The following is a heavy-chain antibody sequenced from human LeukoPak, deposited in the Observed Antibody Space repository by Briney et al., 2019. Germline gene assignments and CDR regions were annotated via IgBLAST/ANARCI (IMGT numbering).Heavy chain of an antibody. J-gene: IGHJ4*02. Sequence: PSEALSLICTVSGGSINSSPYYWGWIRQPPGKGLEWIGNIYYSGITYYNPSLKSRVTICVDTSKNQFSLKLSSVTAADTAVYYCAREVGRGHTFGSNYWGQGTLVTVSS. CDR2: IYYSGIT. CDR1: GGSINSSPYY. D-gene: IGHD5-18*01. CDR3: AREVGRGHTFGSNY. V-gene: IGHV4-39*02.